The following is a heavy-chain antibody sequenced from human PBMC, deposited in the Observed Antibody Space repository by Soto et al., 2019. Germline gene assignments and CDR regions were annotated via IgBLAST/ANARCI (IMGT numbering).Heavy chain of an antibody. D-gene: IGHD6-6*01. CDR3: ASSRVDYSSSFYYYYYGTDV. Sequence: SQTLSLTCAISGDSVSSNSAAWNWIRQSPSRGLEWLGRTYYRSKWYNDYAVSVKSRITINPDTSKNQFSLQLNSVTPEDTAVYYCASSRVDYSSSFYYYYYGTDVWGQGTTVTVSS. CDR1: GDSVSSNSAA. J-gene: IGHJ6*02. V-gene: IGHV6-1*01. CDR2: TYYRSKWYN.